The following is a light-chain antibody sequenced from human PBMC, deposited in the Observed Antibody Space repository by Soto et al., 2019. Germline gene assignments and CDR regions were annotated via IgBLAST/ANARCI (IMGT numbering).Light chain of an antibody. V-gene: IGKV3-11*01. CDR2: GAS. J-gene: IGKJ5*01. CDR3: QQRSSWPIT. CDR1: QSVSSN. Sequence: EIVLTQSPATLPVSPGERASLSFTASQSVSSNLAWYQQKPGQAPRLLIYGASTRATGIPARFSGSGSGTDFTLTINSLEPEDFAVYYCQQRSSWPITFGQGTRLEIK.